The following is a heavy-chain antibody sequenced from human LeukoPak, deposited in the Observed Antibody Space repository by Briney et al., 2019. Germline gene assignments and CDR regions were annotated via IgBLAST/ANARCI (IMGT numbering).Heavy chain of an antibody. CDR2: IYHSGST. CDR1: GGSLGSSNW. CDR3: ARFAAGGSYYYYMDV. J-gene: IGHJ6*03. V-gene: IGHV4-4*02. D-gene: IGHD6-25*01. Sequence: SETLSLTCAVSGGSLGSSNWWSWVRQPPGKGLEWIGEIYHSGSTNYSPSLKSRVTISVDKSKNQFSLKLRSVTAADTAVYYCARFAAGGSYYYYMDVWGKGTTVTVSS.